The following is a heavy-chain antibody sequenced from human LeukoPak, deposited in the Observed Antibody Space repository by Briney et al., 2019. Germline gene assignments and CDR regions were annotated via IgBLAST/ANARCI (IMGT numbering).Heavy chain of an antibody. V-gene: IGHV3-48*01. CDR3: AKVFGVANYDY. Sequence: GGSLRLSCAASGFTFSSYSMNWVRQAPGKGLEWVSYISSSSSTIYYADSVKGRFTISRDNSKNTLYLQMNSLRAEDTAVYYCAKVFGVANYDYWGQGTLVTVSS. J-gene: IGHJ4*02. CDR1: GFTFSSYS. D-gene: IGHD3-3*01. CDR2: ISSSSSTI.